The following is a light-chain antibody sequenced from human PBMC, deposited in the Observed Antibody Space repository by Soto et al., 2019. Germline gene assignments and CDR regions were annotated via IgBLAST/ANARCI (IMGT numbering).Light chain of an antibody. V-gene: IGKV3-11*01. CDR3: QQRSNWLLT. J-gene: IGKJ4*01. CDR2: AAS. CDR1: QSVSSY. Sequence: EIVLTQSPATLSLSPGERATLSCRASQSVSSYLAWYQQKPGQAPRLLIYAASNRATVIPARFSGSGSVTDFTLTISSLEPEDFAVYYCQQRSNWLLTFGGGTKVEIK.